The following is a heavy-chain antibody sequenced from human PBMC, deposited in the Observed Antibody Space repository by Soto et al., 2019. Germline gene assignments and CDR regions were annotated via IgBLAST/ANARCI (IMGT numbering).Heavy chain of an antibody. J-gene: IGHJ6*02. CDR3: ARVHTHIAAQGGRYYYYYGMDV. V-gene: IGHV1-18*01. D-gene: IGHD6-13*01. CDR1: GYTFTSYG. CDR2: ISAYNGNT. Sequence: QVRLVQSGAEVKKPGASVKVSCKASGYTFTSYGISWVRQAPGQGLEWMGWISAYNGNTNYAQKLQGRVTMTTDTSTSTAYMELRSLRSDDTAVYYCARVHTHIAAQGGRYYYYYGMDVWGQGTTVTVSS.